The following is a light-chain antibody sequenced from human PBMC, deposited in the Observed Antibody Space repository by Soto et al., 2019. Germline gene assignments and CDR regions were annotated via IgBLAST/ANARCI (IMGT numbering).Light chain of an antibody. CDR1: QSVSSL. Sequence: EVVMTQSPATLSVSPGERATLSCRASQSVSSLLAWYQQKPGQAPRLLIYGASTRATGIPDRFSASGSGTEFALTISSLQSGDCAVYECQQYNNWPLTFGGGTKVEIK. J-gene: IGKJ4*01. V-gene: IGKV3-15*01. CDR3: QQYNNWPLT. CDR2: GAS.